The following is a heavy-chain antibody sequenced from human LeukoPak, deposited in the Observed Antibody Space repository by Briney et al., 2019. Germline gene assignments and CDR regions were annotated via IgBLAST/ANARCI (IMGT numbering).Heavy chain of an antibody. Sequence: PSQTLSLTCTVSGGSISSYYWSWIRQPQGEGLEWIGYIYYSGTTNYNPSLKSRVTISVDTSKNQFSLKLSSVTAADTAVYYCVVKDYSGSRSYYYWGQGTLVTVSS. CDR3: VVKDYSGSRSYYY. CDR1: GGSISSYY. V-gene: IGHV4-59*12. D-gene: IGHD3-10*01. CDR2: IYYSGTT. J-gene: IGHJ4*02.